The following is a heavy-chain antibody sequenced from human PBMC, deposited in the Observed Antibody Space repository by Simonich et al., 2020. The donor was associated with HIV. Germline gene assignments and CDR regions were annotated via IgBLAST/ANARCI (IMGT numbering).Heavy chain of an antibody. Sequence: QVQLQQWGAGLLKPSETLSLTCAVFGGSFSGYYWTWIRQPPGKGLEWIGEIKHRGRTNNNPSLKSRVTISGDTSKNQFSLKLNSVTAADTAVYYCARETKGGTSPLAFDAFDIWGQGTMVTVSS. V-gene: IGHV4-34*01. CDR1: GGSFSGYY. CDR2: IKHRGRT. CDR3: ARETKGGTSPLAFDAFDI. J-gene: IGHJ3*02. D-gene: IGHD1-1*01.